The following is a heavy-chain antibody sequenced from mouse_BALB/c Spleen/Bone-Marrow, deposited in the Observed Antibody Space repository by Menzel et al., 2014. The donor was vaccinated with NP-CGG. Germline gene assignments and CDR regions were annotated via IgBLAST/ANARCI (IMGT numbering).Heavy chain of an antibody. CDR3: ARQENWALDY. V-gene: IGHV5-9-3*01. D-gene: IGHD4-1*01. J-gene: IGHJ2*01. CDR2: ITSGGGST. CDR1: GFTFSDYA. Sequence: EVKLVESGGGLVKPGGSLKLSCAASGFTFSDYAVSWVRQSPEKRLEWVATITSGGGSTYYPDSVKGRFTISRDNAKNTLYLQMSSLRSEDMAMYYCARQENWALDYWGQGTTLTVSS.